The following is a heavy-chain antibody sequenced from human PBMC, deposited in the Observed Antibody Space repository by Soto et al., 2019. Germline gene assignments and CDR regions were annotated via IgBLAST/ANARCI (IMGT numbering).Heavy chain of an antibody. CDR1: GLLFSDYA. CDR2: ISYGGDNK. Sequence: QVQLVESGGGVVQPGRSLRLSCAASGLLFSDYAMHWVRQAPGKGLEGVAVISYGGDNKYYADSVRGRFAISRDNLKNTLDLQMNSLNPEDTAMYHCAKARHSTSWYGLEADFWGQGTLVTVSS. J-gene: IGHJ4*02. D-gene: IGHD6-13*01. V-gene: IGHV3-30*09. CDR3: AKARHSTSWYGLEADF.